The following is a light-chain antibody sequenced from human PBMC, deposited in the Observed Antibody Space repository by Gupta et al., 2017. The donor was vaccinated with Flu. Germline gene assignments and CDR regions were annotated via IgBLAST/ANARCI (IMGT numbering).Light chain of an antibody. V-gene: IGLV2-8*01. J-gene: IGLJ1*01. CDR1: SSAVGGYNM. CDR3: TSYTGSSNFDV. Sequence: QSALTQPPSASGSPCPSVTITCTGRSSAVGGYNMVSWYQQHPGQAPKLIIYEVTKRPSGVPERFSGSKSGNTASLTVTGLQAEDEADYYCTSYTGSSNFDVFGTGTKVTVL. CDR2: EVT.